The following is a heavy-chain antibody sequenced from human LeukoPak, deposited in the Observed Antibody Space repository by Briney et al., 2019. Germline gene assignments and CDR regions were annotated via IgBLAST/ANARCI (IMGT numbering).Heavy chain of an antibody. CDR1: GYTFNNYG. D-gene: IGHD3-22*01. V-gene: IGHV1-18*01. CDR3: ARDGYYDSSGYYGHFDY. J-gene: IGHJ4*02. CDR2: ISVYNGNT. Sequence: ASVTVSCKASGYTFNNYGISWVRQAPGQGLEWMGWISVYNGNTKYAQNLQGRVTITTDTSTNTAYMELRSLTSDDTAVYYCARDGYYDSSGYYGHFDYWGQGTLVTVSS.